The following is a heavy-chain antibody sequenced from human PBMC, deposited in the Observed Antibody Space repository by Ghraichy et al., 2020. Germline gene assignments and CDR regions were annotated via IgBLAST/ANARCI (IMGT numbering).Heavy chain of an antibody. D-gene: IGHD3-22*01. J-gene: IGHJ4*02. Sequence: GGSLRLSCAASGFTFNNFAFNWFRQAPGKGLEWVSTISVSGGSTYYADSVKGRFTISRDNSKNTVYLQMNSLRAEDTALYYCAKGKFYYDSTGYRHFDYWGQGTLVTVSS. CDR1: GFTFNNFA. V-gene: IGHV3-23*01. CDR2: ISVSGGST. CDR3: AKGKFYYDSTGYRHFDY.